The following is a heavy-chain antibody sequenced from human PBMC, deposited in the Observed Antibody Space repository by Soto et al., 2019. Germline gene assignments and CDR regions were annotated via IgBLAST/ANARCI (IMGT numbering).Heavy chain of an antibody. CDR1: GFTVSYNY. Sequence: GGSLRLSCAVSGFTVSYNYMNWVRQAPGKGLEWVSVIYRGGDTFYADSVKGRFTISRDNSKNTLYLQMNSLRAEDTAVYYCARGMYGSGSYYIGDAFDMWGQGTMVTVS. CDR3: ARGMYGSGSYYIGDAFDM. D-gene: IGHD3-10*01. V-gene: IGHV3-53*01. CDR2: IYRGGDT. J-gene: IGHJ3*02.